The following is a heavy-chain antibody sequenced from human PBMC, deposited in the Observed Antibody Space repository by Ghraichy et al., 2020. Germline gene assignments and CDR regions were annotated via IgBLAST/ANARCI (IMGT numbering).Heavy chain of an antibody. V-gene: IGHV6-1*01. D-gene: IGHD3-10*02. CDR3: ARDRRDNSIGYYVPPHWAFDY. CDR2: TYYRSKWFN. CDR1: GDSVSSNSAA. J-gene: IGHJ4*02. Sequence: SQTLSLTCAVSGDSVSSNSAAWNWIRQSPSRGLEWLGRTYYRSKWFNDYAVSVKSRITINTDTSKNHFSLHLNSVTPEDTAVYYCARDRRDNSIGYYVPPHWAFDYWGQGTLVTVSS.